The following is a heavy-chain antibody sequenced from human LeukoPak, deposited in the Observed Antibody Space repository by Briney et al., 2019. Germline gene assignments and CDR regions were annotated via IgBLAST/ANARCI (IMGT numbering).Heavy chain of an antibody. CDR1: DDSISIYY. V-gene: IGHV4-59*01. CDR2: IDHTGST. Sequence: SETLSLICSVSDDSISIYYRSWIRQPPGKGLEWIGYIDHTGSTNYNPSLNSRVTISRDTSKNHFSLELGSVTAADTAVYFCARGSRELDTAMDAFDYWGQGTLVTVSS. J-gene: IGHJ4*02. CDR3: ARGSRELDTAMDAFDY. D-gene: IGHD5-18*01.